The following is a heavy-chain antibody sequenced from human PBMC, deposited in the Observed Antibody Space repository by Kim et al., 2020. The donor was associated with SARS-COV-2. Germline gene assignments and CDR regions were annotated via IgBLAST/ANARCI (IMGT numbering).Heavy chain of an antibody. J-gene: IGHJ6*01. CDR2: ISYDGSNK. CDR1: GFTFSSYG. Sequence: GGSLRLSCAASGFTFSSYGMHWVRQAPGKGLEWVAVISYDGSNKYYADSVKGRFTISRDNSKNTLYLQMNSLRAEDTAVHYCAKDRGYCSGGSCYGKYY. V-gene: IGHV3-30*18. CDR3: AKDRGYCSGGSCYGKYY. D-gene: IGHD2-15*01.